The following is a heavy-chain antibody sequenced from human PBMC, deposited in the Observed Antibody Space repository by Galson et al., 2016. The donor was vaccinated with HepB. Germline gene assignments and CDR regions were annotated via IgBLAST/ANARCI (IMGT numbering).Heavy chain of an antibody. CDR2: ISDSGSSR. Sequence: SLRLSCAASGFVFSDYFMSWLRQVPGKGLEWVSFISDSGSSRLYADSVKGRFTISRDTAKNSVYLQMNGLRFEDPAVYYCAREVLFSSGYYDVFDLLGQGTMVTVSP. D-gene: IGHD3-22*01. V-gene: IGHV3-11*01. J-gene: IGHJ3*01. CDR3: AREVLFSSGYYDVFDL. CDR1: GFVFSDYF.